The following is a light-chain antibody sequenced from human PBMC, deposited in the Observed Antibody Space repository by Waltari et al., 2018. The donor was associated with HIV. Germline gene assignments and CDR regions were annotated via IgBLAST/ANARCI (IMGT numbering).Light chain of an antibody. CDR3: QQDYATSVT. J-gene: IGKJ4*01. V-gene: IGKV4-1*01. CDR2: WAS. CDR1: QSIFYSSKNKYV. Sequence: DIVMTQSPAFLIVHLGERGTINRKCSQSIFYSSKNKYVLAWYQVKPQQAPKLLNYWASTRHVGGPGRLSGSGSGADFTLTIDSLQLEDVAVYYCQQDYATSVTFGGGT.